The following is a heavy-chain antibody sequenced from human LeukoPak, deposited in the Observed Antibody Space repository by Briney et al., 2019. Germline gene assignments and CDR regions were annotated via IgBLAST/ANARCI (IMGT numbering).Heavy chain of an antibody. V-gene: IGHV4-34*01. CDR1: GGSFSGYY. Sequence: SETLSLTCAVSGGSFSGYYWSWIRQPPGKGLEWIGEINHSGSTNYNPSLTSRVTISVATSKNQFSLKLRSVPAAAAAVYYCARGDLKSGSNWGQGTLVTVSS. D-gene: IGHD3-3*01. CDR3: ARGDLKSGSN. J-gene: IGHJ4*02. CDR2: INHSGST.